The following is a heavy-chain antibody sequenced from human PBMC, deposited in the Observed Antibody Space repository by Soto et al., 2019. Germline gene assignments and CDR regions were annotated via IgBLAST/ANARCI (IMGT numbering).Heavy chain of an antibody. D-gene: IGHD2-15*01. CDR2: IYYSGSI. J-gene: IGHJ4*02. CDR1: GGSISSSSYY. Sequence: PSETLSLTCTVSGGSISSSSYYWGWIRQPPGKGLEWIGSIYYSGSIYYNPSLKSRVTISVDTSKNQFSLKLSSVTAADTAVYYCARLGVTVVVAAMHFDLRGQGTLDTCSS. V-gene: IGHV4-39*01. CDR3: ARLGVTVVVAAMHFDL.